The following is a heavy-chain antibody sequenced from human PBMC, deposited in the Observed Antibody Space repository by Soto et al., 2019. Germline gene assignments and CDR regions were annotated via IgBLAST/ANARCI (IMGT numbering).Heavy chain of an antibody. Sequence: QVKLEQSGAEVKKPGASVKFSCKPSGYTFIDYDGNWVRQATGQGLGWMGWMNSKSGNTGYAQKFQGRVTMTRDTYISTAYMKLSRLRSEDTAVYYCARGRRAESYREYYDYWGQGTLVTVSS. J-gene: IGHJ4*02. D-gene: IGHD5-18*01. CDR1: GYTFIDYD. CDR2: MNSKSGNT. V-gene: IGHV1-8*02. CDR3: ARGRRAESYREYYDY.